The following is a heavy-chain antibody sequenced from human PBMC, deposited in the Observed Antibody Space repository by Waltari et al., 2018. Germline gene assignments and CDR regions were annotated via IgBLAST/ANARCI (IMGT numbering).Heavy chain of an antibody. V-gene: IGHV3-9*01. CDR3: AKLNWDAFDI. D-gene: IGHD2-8*02. J-gene: IGHJ3*02. CDR2: ISWNSGSI. Sequence: EVQLVESGGGLVQPGRSLRLSCAASGFTFDDYAMHWVRQAPGKGLEWVSGISWNSGSIGYADSVKGRFTISRDNAKNSLYLQMNSLRAEDTALYYCAKLNWDAFDIWGQGTMVTVSS. CDR1: GFTFDDYA.